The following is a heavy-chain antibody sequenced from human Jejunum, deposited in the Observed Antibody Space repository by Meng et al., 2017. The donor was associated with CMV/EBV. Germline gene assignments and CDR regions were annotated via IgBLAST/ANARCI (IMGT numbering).Heavy chain of an antibody. CDR2: ISANDEK. CDR3: AHDSPGHYGFDV. Sequence: SGFSLTTGAVGVAWVRQPPGRALEWLTLISANDEKFYSPSLRSRVTITKDTSRNQVVLTMTDMDPVDTATYYCAHDSPGHYGFDVWGQGTTVTVSS. V-gene: IGHV2-5*01. CDR1: GFSLTTGAVG. J-gene: IGHJ6*02.